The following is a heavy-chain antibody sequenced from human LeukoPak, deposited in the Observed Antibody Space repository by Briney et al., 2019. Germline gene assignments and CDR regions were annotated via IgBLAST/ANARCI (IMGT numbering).Heavy chain of an antibody. J-gene: IGHJ4*02. Sequence: SVKVSCKASGYTFTSYGISWVRQAPGQGLEWMGGIIPIFGTANYAQKFQGRVTITADESTSTAYMELSSLRSEDTAVYYCARGGAVTPFDYWGQGTLVTVSS. D-gene: IGHD4-11*01. CDR1: GYTFTSYG. CDR2: IIPIFGTA. V-gene: IGHV1-69*13. CDR3: ARGGAVTPFDY.